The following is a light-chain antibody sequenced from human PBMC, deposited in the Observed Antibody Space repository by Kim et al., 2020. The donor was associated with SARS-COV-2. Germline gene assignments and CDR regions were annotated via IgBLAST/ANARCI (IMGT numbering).Light chain of an antibody. CDR2: GAS. CDR3: QQYARAPWT. V-gene: IGKV3-20*01. Sequence: EIVLTQSPGTLSLSPGERATLSCRASQSVSSSYLAWYQQRPGQAPRLLIYGASSRATGIPDNFSGSGSGTDFTLTISRLEPEDFAVYYCQQYARAPWTFGQGTKVDIK. CDR1: QSVSSSY. J-gene: IGKJ1*01.